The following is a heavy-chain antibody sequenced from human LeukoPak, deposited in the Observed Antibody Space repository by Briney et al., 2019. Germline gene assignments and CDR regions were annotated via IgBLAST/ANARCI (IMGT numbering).Heavy chain of an antibody. D-gene: IGHD3-16*02. Sequence: SETLSLTCAVYGGSFSGYYWSWIRQPPGKGLEWIGEINHSGSTNYNPSLKSRVTISVDTSKNQFSLKLSSVTAADTAVYYCARRAYDYVWGSYRYTGKGKIDYWGQGTLVTVSS. V-gene: IGHV4-34*01. CDR1: GGSFSGYY. CDR2: INHSGST. CDR3: ARRAYDYVWGSYRYTGKGKIDY. J-gene: IGHJ4*02.